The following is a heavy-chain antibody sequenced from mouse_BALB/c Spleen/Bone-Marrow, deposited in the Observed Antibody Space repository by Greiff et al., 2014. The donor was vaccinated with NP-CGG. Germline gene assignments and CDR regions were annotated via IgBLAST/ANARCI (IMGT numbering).Heavy chain of an antibody. Sequence: QVQLQQPGPGLVQPSQSLSITCTVSGFSLTTYGVHWVRQSPGKGLEWLGVIWTGGSTDYNAGFISRLTISKDNSKSQVFFEMNSLQANDTAIYYCARNHRGYYFDYWGQGTALTVSS. J-gene: IGHJ2*01. CDR1: GFSLTTYG. D-gene: IGHD3-1*01. CDR3: ARNHRGYYFDY. CDR2: IWTGGST. V-gene: IGHV2-2*02.